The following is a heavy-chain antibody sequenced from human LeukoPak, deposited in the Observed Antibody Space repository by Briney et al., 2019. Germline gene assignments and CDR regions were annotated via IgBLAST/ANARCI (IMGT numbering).Heavy chain of an antibody. CDR3: AKGLGYCSSTSCYPLDP. CDR1: GFTFGDYA. J-gene: IGHJ5*02. V-gene: IGHV3-9*01. CDR2: ISWNSGSI. D-gene: IGHD2-2*01. Sequence: PGRSLRLSCAASGFTFGDYAMHWVRQAPGKGLEWVSGISWNSGSIGYADSVKGRFTISRDNAKNSLYLQMNSLRAEDTALYYCAKGLGYCSSTSCYPLDPWGQGTLVTVSS.